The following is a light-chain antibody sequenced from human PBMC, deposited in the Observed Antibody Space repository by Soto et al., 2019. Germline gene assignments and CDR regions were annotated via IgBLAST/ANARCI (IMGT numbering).Light chain of an antibody. CDR3: NSYTSKSTGV. V-gene: IGLV2-14*01. Sequence: QSVLNQPASVSGSPGQSITISCTGTSSDVGGYNYVSWYQQHPGKAPKLIIYEVSNRPSGVSNRFSGSKSGNTASLTISGLQAEDEADYYCNSYTSKSTGVFGTGTKLTVL. CDR1: SSDVGGYNY. J-gene: IGLJ1*01. CDR2: EVS.